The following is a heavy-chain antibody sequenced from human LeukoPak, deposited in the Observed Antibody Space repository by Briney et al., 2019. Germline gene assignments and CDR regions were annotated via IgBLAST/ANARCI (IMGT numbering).Heavy chain of an antibody. CDR2: ISKDGSTT. Sequence: GQSLTPSCGASGLTFSSNWIHWVRHPPGRGLVWVSRISKDGSTTNYAYPVKRRSTIFRDDAKNTLYLQRNSLRAEDAAVYYCVRDLGGRSGHWGQGTLVTVSS. J-gene: IGHJ4*02. V-gene: IGHV3-74*01. D-gene: IGHD1-26*01. CDR3: VRDLGGRSGH. CDR1: GLTFSSNW.